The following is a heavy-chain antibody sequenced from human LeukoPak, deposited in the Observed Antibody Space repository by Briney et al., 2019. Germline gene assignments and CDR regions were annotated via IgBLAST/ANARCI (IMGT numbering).Heavy chain of an antibody. CDR1: GGTFSSYA. D-gene: IGHD6-19*01. J-gene: IGHJ5*02. CDR3: ARDFGGHRSSGWYLWFDP. V-gene: IGHV1-69*04. Sequence: SVKVSCKASGGTFSSYAISWVRQAPGQGLEWMGRIIPIFGIANYAQKFQGRVAITADKSTSTAYMELSSLRSEDTAVYYCARDFGGHRSSGWYLWFDPWGQGTLVTVSS. CDR2: IIPIFGIA.